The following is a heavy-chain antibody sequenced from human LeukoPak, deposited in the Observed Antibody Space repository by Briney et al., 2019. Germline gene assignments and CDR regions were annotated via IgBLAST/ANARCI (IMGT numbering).Heavy chain of an antibody. CDR3: ARAPADSSGYYYSFDY. J-gene: IGHJ4*02. CDR1: GFTFSSYS. CDR2: ISNSSIYI. Sequence: PGGSLRLSCAASGFTFSSYSMNWVRQAPGKGLEWVSSISNSSIYIYYADSVKGRFTISRDNAKNSLYLQMNSLRAEDTAVYYCARAPADSSGYYYSFDYWGQGTLVTVSS. V-gene: IGHV3-21*01. D-gene: IGHD3-22*01.